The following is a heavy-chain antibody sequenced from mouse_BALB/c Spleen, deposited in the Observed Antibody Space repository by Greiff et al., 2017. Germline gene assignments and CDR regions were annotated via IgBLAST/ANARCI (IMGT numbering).Heavy chain of an antibody. CDR1: GYTFTSYW. V-gene: IGHV1-69*02. D-gene: IGHD1-1*01. CDR3: ARSDSSYAMDY. CDR2: IDPSDSET. J-gene: IGHJ4*01. Sequence: QVQLQQPGAELVKPGAPVKLSCKASGYTFTSYWMNWVKQRPGRGLEWIGRIDPSDSETHYNQKFKDKATLTVDKSSNTAYMQLSSLTSEDSAVYFCARSDSSYAMDYWGQGTSVTVSS.